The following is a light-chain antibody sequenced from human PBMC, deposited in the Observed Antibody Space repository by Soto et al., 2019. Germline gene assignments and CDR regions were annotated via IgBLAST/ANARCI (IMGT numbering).Light chain of an antibody. Sequence: EIVMTQSPATLSVSPGERATLSCRASQSVSSNLAWYQQKPGQAPRLLIYGASTRATGIPARFSGSGSGTEFTLTISILQSEDVAVYYCQQYNNWFTFGGGTKVEIK. V-gene: IGKV3-15*01. CDR2: GAS. J-gene: IGKJ4*01. CDR3: QQYNNWFT. CDR1: QSVSSN.